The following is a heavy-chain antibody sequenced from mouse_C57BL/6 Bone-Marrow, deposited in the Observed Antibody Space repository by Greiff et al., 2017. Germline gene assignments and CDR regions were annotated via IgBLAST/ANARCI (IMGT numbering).Heavy chain of an antibody. CDR2: IYPRSGNT. CDR3: ARRPGGGYAMDY. V-gene: IGHV1-81*01. J-gene: IGHJ4*01. CDR1: GYTFTSYG. Sequence: QVQLKQSGAELARPGASVKLSCKASGYTFTSYGISWVKQRTGQGLEWIGEIYPRSGNTYYNEKFKGKATLTADKSSSTAYMELRSLTSEDSEVYFCARRPGGGYAMDYWGQGTSVTVSS.